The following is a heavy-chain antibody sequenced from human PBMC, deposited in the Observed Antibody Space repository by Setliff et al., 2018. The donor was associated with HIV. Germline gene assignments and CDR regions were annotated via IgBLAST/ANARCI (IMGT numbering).Heavy chain of an antibody. V-gene: IGHV3-7*01. CDR2: VNPDGSEA. CDR1: GFTFSKYW. D-gene: IGHD4-4*01. CDR3: VRDLTTIVTRKVFDI. Sequence: QPGGSLRLSCAASGFTFSKYWMSWVRQAPGKGLEWVASVNPDGSEASSVGSMKGRFTISRDNSKNTLYVQMNSLRADDTAIYYCVRDLTTIVTRKVFDIWGQGTMVTVSS. J-gene: IGHJ3*02.